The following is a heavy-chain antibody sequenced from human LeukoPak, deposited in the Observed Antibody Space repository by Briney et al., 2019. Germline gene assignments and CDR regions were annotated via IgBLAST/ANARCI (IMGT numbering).Heavy chain of an antibody. CDR3: ARPQLRYFDWLPAY. J-gene: IGHJ4*02. Sequence: ASVKVSCKASGYTFTTEYMHWVRQAPGQGLEWMGIINPSGGSTSYAQKFQGRVTMTRDTSTSTVYMELSSPRSEDTAVYYCARPQLRYFDWLPAYWGQGTLVTVSS. V-gene: IGHV1-46*01. CDR1: GYTFTTEY. CDR2: INPSGGST. D-gene: IGHD3-9*01.